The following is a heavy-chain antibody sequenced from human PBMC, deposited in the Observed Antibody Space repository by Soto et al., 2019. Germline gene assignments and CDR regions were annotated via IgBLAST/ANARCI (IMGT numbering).Heavy chain of an antibody. CDR1: GYTFTGYY. CDR3: ARERYSSSSDRGDDWFDP. V-gene: IGHV1-2*02. D-gene: IGHD6-6*01. J-gene: IGHJ5*02. CDR2: INPNSGGT. Sequence: SSVKVSCKASGYTFTGYYMHWVRQAPGQGLEWMGWINPNSGGTNYAQKFQGRVTMTRDTSISTAYMELSRLRSDDTAVYDCARERYSSSSDRGDDWFDPWGQGTLVTVSS.